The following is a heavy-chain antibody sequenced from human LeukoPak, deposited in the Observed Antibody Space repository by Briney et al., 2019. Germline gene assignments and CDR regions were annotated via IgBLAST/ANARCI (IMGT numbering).Heavy chain of an antibody. CDR1: GYTFTAYY. CDR3: VPGFLGTAMVTTLRDY. J-gene: IGHJ4*02. V-gene: IGHV1-2*02. Sequence: ASVKVSCKASGYTFTAYYIHWVRQSPGRELEWMGWMNPNSGGTYNEQKFQGRVTMTGDTSISTAFLEMSRVTSDDTAVYYCVPGFLGTAMVTTLRDYWGQGTLVTVS. CDR2: MNPNSGGT. D-gene: IGHD5-18*01.